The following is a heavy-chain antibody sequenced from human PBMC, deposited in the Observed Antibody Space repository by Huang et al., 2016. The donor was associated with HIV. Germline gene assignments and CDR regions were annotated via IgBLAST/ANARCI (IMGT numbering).Heavy chain of an antibody. D-gene: IGHD3-10*01. Sequence: EVQLMESGGGLVQPGGSLRLSCAASGFTFSTYNMNWVRQAPGKGLGWVSYITSSSGSIYDADSGNGRFTISRDNAKNSLYLQMNSLRAEDTAVYYCARFGSYYYGSGSYLDAFDIWGQGTMVTVSS. J-gene: IGHJ3*02. CDR2: ITSSSGSI. CDR1: GFTFSTYN. V-gene: IGHV3-48*01. CDR3: ARFGSYYYGSGSYLDAFDI.